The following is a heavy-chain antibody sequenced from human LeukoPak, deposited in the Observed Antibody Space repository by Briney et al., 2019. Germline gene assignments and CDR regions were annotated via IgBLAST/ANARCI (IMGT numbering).Heavy chain of an antibody. V-gene: IGHV3-30*02. CDR1: GFIFSNYG. CDR2: IRYDGSNK. J-gene: IGHJ6*03. D-gene: IGHD1-26*01. Sequence: KSGGSLRLSCAGSGFIFSNYGIYWVRQAPGKGLEWVAFIRYDGSNKYYADSVKGRFTISRDNSKNTLYLQMNSLRAEDTAVYYCAKGLISGVGADYYMDVWGKGTTVTVSS. CDR3: AKGLISGVGADYYMDV.